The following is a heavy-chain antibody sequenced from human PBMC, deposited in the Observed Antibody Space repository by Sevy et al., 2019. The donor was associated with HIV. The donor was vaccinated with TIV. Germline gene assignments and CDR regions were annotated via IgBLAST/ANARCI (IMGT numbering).Heavy chain of an antibody. D-gene: IGHD6-13*01. CDR1: GFTFSGYS. V-gene: IGHV3-21*01. CDR2: ISSSSSYI. CDR3: ARDPRTAAAGTRSFDY. Sequence: GGSLRLSCAASGFTFSGYSMNWVRQAPGKGLEWVSSISSSSSYIYYADSVKGRFTISRDNAKNSLYLQMNSLRAADTAVYYCARDPRTAAAGTRSFDYWGQGTLVTVSS. J-gene: IGHJ4*02.